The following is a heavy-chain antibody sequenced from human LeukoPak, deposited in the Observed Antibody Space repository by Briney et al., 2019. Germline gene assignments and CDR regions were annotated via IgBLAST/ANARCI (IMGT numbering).Heavy chain of an antibody. J-gene: IGHJ4*02. CDR3: ATTTAFDY. CDR2: ISRSGTTM. Sequence: GGSLRLSCAASGFTFSNYNINWVRQAPGKGLEWISYISRSGTTMFYADSVKGRFTISRDNAKNSLFLQMNSLRVDDTAIYYCATTTAFDYWGQGTLVIVSS. CDR1: GFTFSNYN. V-gene: IGHV3-48*01. D-gene: IGHD1-14*01.